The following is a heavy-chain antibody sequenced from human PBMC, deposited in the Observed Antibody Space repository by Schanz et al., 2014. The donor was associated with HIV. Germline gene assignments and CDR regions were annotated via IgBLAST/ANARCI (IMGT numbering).Heavy chain of an antibody. CDR2: ISYDGNTK. J-gene: IGHJ3*02. Sequence: VQLVESGGGVVQPGRSQRLSCAASGFTFRSYGMHWVRQAPGKGLEWVALISYDGNTKYYADSVKGRFSISRDKSKNTLYLQMNSLRAEDTAVYYCAKDGSWEAFDAFDIWGQGTMVTVSS. D-gene: IGHD1-26*01. CDR3: AKDGSWEAFDAFDI. CDR1: GFTFRSYG. V-gene: IGHV3-30*18.